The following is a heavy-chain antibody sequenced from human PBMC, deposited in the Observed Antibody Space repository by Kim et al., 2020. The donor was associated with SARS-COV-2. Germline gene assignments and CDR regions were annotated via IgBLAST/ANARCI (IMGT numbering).Heavy chain of an antibody. CDR1: GFSLSTYGVS. CDR2: IYWDNDN. V-gene: IGHV2-5*02. Sequence: SGPTLVHPTPPLTLTCTFSGFSLSTYGVSVGWIRRAPGKALEWLAVIYWDNDNRLSPFLETRLTITKDTSKNQVVLTMTNMDVADTATYFCAHSPSYNWFDAWGQGTLVTVSS. J-gene: IGHJ5*02. CDR3: AHSPSYNWFDA.